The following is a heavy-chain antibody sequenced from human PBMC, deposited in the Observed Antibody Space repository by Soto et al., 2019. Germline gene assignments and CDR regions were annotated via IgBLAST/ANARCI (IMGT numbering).Heavy chain of an antibody. CDR1: GYNFAGYW. CDR2: IYPSDSDT. CDR3: ARGGVSTRTFDY. D-gene: IGHD3-3*01. V-gene: IGHV5-51*01. J-gene: IGHJ4*02. Sequence: GESLKISCKGSGYNFAGYWIAWVRQMPGKGLELMGIIYPSDSDTRYRPSFQGQVTISADKSISSAYLQWSSLRASDTAMYYCARGGVSTRTFDYWGQGTPVTVAS.